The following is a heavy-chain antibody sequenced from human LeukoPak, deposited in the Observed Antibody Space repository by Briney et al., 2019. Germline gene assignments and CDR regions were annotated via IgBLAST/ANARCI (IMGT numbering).Heavy chain of an antibody. CDR3: YGTRGY. Sequence: GGSLRLSCAASGFSFSSYWLMWVRQTPGKGLQWVATIKEDGRQTFYSDSVMGRFTISIDSAKNSLYLQMNSLRVGETAVYYCYGTRGYWGQGALVTVSS. CDR1: GFSFSSYW. CDR2: IKEDGRQT. V-gene: IGHV3-7*01. J-gene: IGHJ4*02. D-gene: IGHD3-22*01.